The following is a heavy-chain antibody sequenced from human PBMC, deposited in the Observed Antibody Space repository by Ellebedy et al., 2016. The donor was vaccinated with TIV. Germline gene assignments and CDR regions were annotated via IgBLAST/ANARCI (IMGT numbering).Heavy chain of an antibody. D-gene: IGHD6-13*01. CDR2: IIPISGIV. J-gene: IGHJ6*02. CDR3: ARDRLTSSWYYGMDV. Sequence: ASVKVSCKASGGTFSSYGISWVRQAPGQGLEWMGGIIPISGIVNYAQQFQGRVTITADEPTSTAYMELSSLRSEDTAVYYCARDRLTSSWYYGMDVWGQGTTVTVSS. V-gene: IGHV1-69*13. CDR1: GGTFSSYG.